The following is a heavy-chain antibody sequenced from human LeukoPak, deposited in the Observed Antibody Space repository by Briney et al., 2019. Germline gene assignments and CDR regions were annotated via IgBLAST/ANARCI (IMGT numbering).Heavy chain of an antibody. CDR3: ARDLSIVGASIDDFDI. Sequence: GGSLRLSCAASGFTVSSNYMSWVRQAPGKGLEWVSVIYSGGSTYYADSVKGRFTISRDNSKNTLYLQMNSLRAEDTAVYYCARDLSIVGASIDDFDIWGQGTMVTVSS. D-gene: IGHD1-26*01. V-gene: IGHV3-66*01. CDR1: GFTVSSNY. CDR2: IYSGGST. J-gene: IGHJ3*02.